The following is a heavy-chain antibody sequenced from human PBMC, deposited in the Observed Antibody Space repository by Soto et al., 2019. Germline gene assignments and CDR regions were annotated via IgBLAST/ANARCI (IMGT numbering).Heavy chain of an antibody. V-gene: IGHV1-18*01. CDR3: ARFNGSGTNYYMDV. J-gene: IGHJ6*03. CDR2: ISVDSGNT. CDR1: GYIFTSYG. D-gene: IGHD3-10*01. Sequence: QVPLVQSGAELKKPGASAKVSCKASGYIFTSYGISWVRQAPGQGLEWMAWISVDSGNTNYAQNFQGRVTMTTDTSASTAHMELRSLRSYDTAVYYCARFNGSGTNYYMDVWGKGTTVIVSS.